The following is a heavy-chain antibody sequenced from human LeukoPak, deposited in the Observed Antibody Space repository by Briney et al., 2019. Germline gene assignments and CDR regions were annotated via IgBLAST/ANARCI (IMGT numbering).Heavy chain of an antibody. J-gene: IGHJ4*02. CDR2: ISANGGGT. V-gene: IGHV3-23*01. D-gene: IGHD6-13*01. CDR3: ATYSSSWYLRHEVANLLDFDY. Sequence: GGSLRLSCAASGFTFSSYAMSWVRQAPGKGLEWVSSISANGGGTYYADSVKGRFTVSRDNSKSTLYLQMDTLRAEDTAVYYCATYSSSWYLRHEVANLLDFDYWGQGTLVTVSS. CDR1: GFTFSSYA.